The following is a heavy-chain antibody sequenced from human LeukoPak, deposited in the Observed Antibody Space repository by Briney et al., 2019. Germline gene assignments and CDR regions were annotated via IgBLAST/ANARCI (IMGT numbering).Heavy chain of an antibody. CDR3: ARDRNDFWSGFDY. CDR2: IWYDGSNK. J-gene: IGHJ4*02. Sequence: GGSLRLSCAASGFTFSSYGMPWVRQAPGKGLEWVAVIWYDGSNKYYADSVKGRFTISRDNSKNTLYLQMNSLRAEDTAVYYCARDRNDFWSGFDYWGQGTLVTVSS. CDR1: GFTFSSYG. V-gene: IGHV3-33*01. D-gene: IGHD3-3*01.